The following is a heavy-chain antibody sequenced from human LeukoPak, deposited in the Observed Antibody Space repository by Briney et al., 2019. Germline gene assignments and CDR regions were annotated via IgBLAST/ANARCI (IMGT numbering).Heavy chain of an antibody. Sequence: SVKVSCKASGGTFSSYAISWVRQAPGQGLEWMGRIIPIFGTANYAQKFQGSVTITTDESTSTAYMELSSLRSEDTAVYYCARDPTTVTPYYFDYWGQGTLVTVSS. CDR3: ARDPTTVTPYYFDY. CDR1: GGTFSSYA. J-gene: IGHJ4*02. V-gene: IGHV1-69*05. CDR2: IIPIFGTA. D-gene: IGHD4-17*01.